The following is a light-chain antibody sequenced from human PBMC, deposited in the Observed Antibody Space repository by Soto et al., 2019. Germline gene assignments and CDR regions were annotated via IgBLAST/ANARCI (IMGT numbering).Light chain of an antibody. CDR3: QQFGSSAWT. V-gene: IGKV3-20*01. J-gene: IGKJ1*01. CDR1: RGVSANY. CDR2: GAS. Sequence: ENLLTQSPGTLSLSPGEGATLSCRASRGVSANYLAWYQQKPGQAPRLLIYGASNRATGIPDRFSGSGSGTDFTLTISRLEPEDSAVYYCQQFGSSAWTFGQGTKVDIK.